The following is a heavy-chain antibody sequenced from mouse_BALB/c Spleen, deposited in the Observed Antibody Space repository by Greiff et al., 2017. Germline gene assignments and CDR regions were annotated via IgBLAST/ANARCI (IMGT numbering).Heavy chain of an antibody. CDR3: TRETARATYYFDY. CDR2: IDPETGGT. CDR1: GYTFTDYE. J-gene: IGHJ2*01. Sequence: VQLQQSGAELVRPGASVTLSCKASGYTFTDYEMHWVKQTPVHGLEWIGAIDPETGGTAYNQKFKGKATLTADKSSSTAYMELRSLTSEDSAVYYYTRETARATYYFDYWGQGTTLTVSS. V-gene: IGHV1-15*01. D-gene: IGHD3-2*01.